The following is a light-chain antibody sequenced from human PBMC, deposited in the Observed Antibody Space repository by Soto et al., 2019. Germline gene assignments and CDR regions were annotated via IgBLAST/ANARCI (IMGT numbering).Light chain of an antibody. J-gene: IGKJ1*01. CDR2: GAG. CDR3: QQYGSSPPWT. CDR1: QSVSSSY. V-gene: IGKV3-20*01. Sequence: EIVLTQSPGTLSLSPGERATLSCRASQSVSSSYLAWYQQKPGQAPRLLIYGAGSRATGIPDRFSGSGSGKDFTLTSSSLELEDFAVYYCQQYGSSPPWTFGRGTKVEIK.